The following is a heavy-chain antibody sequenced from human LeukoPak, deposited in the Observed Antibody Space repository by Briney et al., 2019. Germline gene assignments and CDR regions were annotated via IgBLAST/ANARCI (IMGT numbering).Heavy chain of an antibody. D-gene: IGHD3-10*01. CDR3: ARGGSGSYPFDY. V-gene: IGHV1-69*04. CDR1: GGTFSSYA. J-gene: IGHJ4*02. Sequence: SVKVSCKASGGTFSSYAISWVRQAPGQGLEWMGRIIPILGIANYAQKFQGRVTITADESTSTAYMELSSLRSEDTAVYYCARGGSGSYPFDYWGQGTLVTVSS. CDR2: IIPILGIA.